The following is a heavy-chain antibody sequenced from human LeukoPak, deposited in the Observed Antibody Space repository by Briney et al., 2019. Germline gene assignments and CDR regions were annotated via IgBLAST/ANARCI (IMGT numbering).Heavy chain of an antibody. V-gene: IGHV3-48*02. CDR2: ISSSSSTI. CDR1: GLTVSSYS. CDR3: ARARASGRSGFDY. Sequence: GGSLRLSCVASGLTVSSYSMNWVRQAPGKGLEWVSYISSSSSTIYYADTVKGRFTISRDNAKNSLDLQMNSLRDEDTAVYYCARARASGRSGFDYWGQGTLVTVSS. J-gene: IGHJ4*02. D-gene: IGHD2-15*01.